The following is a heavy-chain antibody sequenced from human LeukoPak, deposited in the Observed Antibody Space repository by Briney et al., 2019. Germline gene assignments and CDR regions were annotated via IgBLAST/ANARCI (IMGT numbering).Heavy chain of an antibody. J-gene: IGHJ6*03. CDR2: ISDSGGRT. D-gene: IGHD2-2*01. Sequence: AGGSLRLSCAVSGITLSNYGMSWVRQAPGKGLEWVAGISDSGGRTNYADSVKGRFAISRDNPRNTLYLQMNSLRAEDTAVYYCARVGTTNYYFYYMDVWGKGTTVTVSS. CDR1: GITLSNYG. CDR3: ARVGTTNYYFYYMDV. V-gene: IGHV3-23*01.